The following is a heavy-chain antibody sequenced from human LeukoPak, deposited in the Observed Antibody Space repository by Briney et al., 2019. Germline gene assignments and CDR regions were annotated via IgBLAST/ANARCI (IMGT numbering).Heavy chain of an antibody. D-gene: IGHD1-1*01. CDR3: ARRANGYYYYGMDV. CDR1: GGSISSYY. V-gene: IGHV4-59*08. Sequence: SETLSLTCTVSGGSISSYYWSWIRQPPGEGLEWIGYIYYSGSTNYNPSLKSRVTISVDTSKNQFSLKPSSVTAADTAVYYCARRANGYYYYGMDVWGQGTTVTVSS. CDR2: IYYSGST. J-gene: IGHJ6*02.